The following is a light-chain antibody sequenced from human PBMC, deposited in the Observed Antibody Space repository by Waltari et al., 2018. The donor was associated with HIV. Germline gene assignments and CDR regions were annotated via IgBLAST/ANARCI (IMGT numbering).Light chain of an antibody. CDR2: EVT. J-gene: IGLJ1*01. CDR1: SSNVGSDDL. CDR3: CSCPRSGIRYV. Sequence: QSALTQPASVSGSPGQSITISCTGTSSNVGSDDLVSWYQQHPGEAPKLILYEVTKRPSGVSNRFSGSTSGNTASLTISGLQAEDEADYYCCSCPRSGIRYVFGTGTKVTVL. V-gene: IGLV2-23*02.